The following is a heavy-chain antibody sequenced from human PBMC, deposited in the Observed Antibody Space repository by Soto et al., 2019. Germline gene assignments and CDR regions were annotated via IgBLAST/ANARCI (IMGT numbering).Heavy chain of an antibody. CDR1: GGSISSGGYY. CDR2: IYYSGST. J-gene: IGHJ3*02. Sequence: QVQLQESGPGLVKPSQTLSLTCTVSGGSISSGGYYWSWIRQHPGKGLEWIGYIYYSGSTYYNPSLQSRVTISVDTSKNQFSLKLSSVTAADTAVYYCARGVREMATIRYAFDIWGQGTMVTVSS. D-gene: IGHD5-12*01. CDR3: ARGVREMATIRYAFDI. V-gene: IGHV4-31*03.